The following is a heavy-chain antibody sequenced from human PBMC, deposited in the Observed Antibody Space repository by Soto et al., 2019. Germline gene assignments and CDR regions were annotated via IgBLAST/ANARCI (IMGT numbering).Heavy chain of an antibody. CDR1: GYTFTSYG. D-gene: IGHD3-9*01. V-gene: IGHV1-18*01. Sequence: ASVKVSCKASGYTFTSYGISWVRQAPGQGLEWMGWISAYNGNTNYAQKLQGRVTMTTDTSTSTAYMELRSLRSDDTAVYYCARDMIRNYDNLTGHLGYYYYGMDVWGQGTTVTVSS. CDR2: ISAYNGNT. J-gene: IGHJ6*02. CDR3: ARDMIRNYDNLTGHLGYYYYGMDV.